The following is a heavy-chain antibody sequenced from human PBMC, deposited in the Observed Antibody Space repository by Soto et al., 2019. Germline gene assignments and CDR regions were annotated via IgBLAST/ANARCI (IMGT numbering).Heavy chain of an antibody. Sequence: GGSLRLSCVASGFDFRSYEMNWVRQAPGKGLEWVSNIRANDESIYYADSVKGRVSVSRDNAKNSLFLEMNSLRVDDTAGYYGGRETLRDAIDIWGQGTLVPVSS. J-gene: IGHJ3*02. CDR3: GRETLRDAIDI. CDR1: GFDFRSYE. CDR2: IRANDESI. V-gene: IGHV3-48*03.